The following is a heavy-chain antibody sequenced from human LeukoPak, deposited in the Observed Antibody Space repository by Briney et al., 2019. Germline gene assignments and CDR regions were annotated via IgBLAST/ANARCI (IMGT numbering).Heavy chain of an antibody. CDR3: ARDGYNSGAFDI. D-gene: IGHD5-24*01. V-gene: IGHV1-69*05. Sequence: SVKVSCKASGGTFSSYAISWVRQAPGQGLEWMGGIIPIFGTANYAQKFQGRVTTTTDESTSTAYMELSSLRSEDTAVYYCARDGYNSGAFDIWGQGTMVTVSS. CDR1: GGTFSSYA. CDR2: IIPIFGTA. J-gene: IGHJ3*02.